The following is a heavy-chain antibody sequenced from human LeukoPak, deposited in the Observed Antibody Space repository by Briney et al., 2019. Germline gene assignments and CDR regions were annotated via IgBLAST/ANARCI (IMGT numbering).Heavy chain of an antibody. CDR1: GYTLTELS. V-gene: IGHV1-24*01. D-gene: IGHD3-10*01. CDR3: ATALRRGDLTGAFDI. CDR2: FDPEDGET. J-gene: IGHJ3*02. Sequence: ASVKVSCKVSGYTLTELSMHWVRQAPGKGLEWMGGFDPEDGETIYAQKFQGRVTMTEDTSTDTAYMELSSLRSEDTAVYYCATALRRGDLTGAFDIWGQGTMVTVSS.